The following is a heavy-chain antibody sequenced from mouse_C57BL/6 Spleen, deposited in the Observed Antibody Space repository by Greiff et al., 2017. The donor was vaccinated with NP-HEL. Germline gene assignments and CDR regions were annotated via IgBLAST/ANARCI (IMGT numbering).Heavy chain of an antibody. CDR2: IDPETGGT. Sequence: VQRVESGAELVRPGASVTLSCKASGYTFTDYEMHWVKQTPVHGLEWIGAIDPETGGTAYNQKFKGKAILTADKSSSTAYMELRSLTSEDSAVYYCTRGGTTFAYWGQGTLVTVSA. CDR3: TRGGTTFAY. CDR1: GYTFTDYE. V-gene: IGHV1-15*01. J-gene: IGHJ3*01. D-gene: IGHD2-12*01.